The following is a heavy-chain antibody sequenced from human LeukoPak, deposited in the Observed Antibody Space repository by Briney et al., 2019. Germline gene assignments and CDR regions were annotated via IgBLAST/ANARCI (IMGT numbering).Heavy chain of an antibody. V-gene: IGHV4-34*01. CDR2: IKPSGIT. CDR3: ARDRERGMVRGIFDY. CDR1: GASLSAYH. D-gene: IGHD3-10*01. Sequence: SETLSLTCAIDGASLSAYHWTWIRQPPGKGLEWIGEIKPSGITNYNPSLKSRVTLSIDTSKNHFSLKLNSVTAADTAAYYCARDRERGMVRGIFDYWGQGTLVTVSS. J-gene: IGHJ4*02.